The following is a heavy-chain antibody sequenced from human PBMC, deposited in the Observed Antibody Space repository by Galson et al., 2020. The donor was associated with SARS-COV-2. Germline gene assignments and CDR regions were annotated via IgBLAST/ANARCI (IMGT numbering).Heavy chain of an antibody. V-gene: IGHV2-70*01. J-gene: IGHJ2*01. D-gene: IGHD3-10*01. CDR2: IDWDDAQ. CDR3: ARTRITMVVGEDLYFDL. CDR1: GFSLSTSGMC. Sequence: SGPTLVKPTQTLTLTCTFSGFSLSTSGMCVRWLRQPPGKALEWLALIDWDDAQYYSTSLTTRLTISKDTSKNQVVLTMTNMDPVDTATYYCARTRITMVVGEDLYFDLWGRGTLVTVSS.